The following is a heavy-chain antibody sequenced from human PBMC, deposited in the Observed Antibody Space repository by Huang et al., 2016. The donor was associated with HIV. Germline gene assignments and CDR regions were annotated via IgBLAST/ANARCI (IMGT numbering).Heavy chain of an antibody. D-gene: IGHD6-13*01. V-gene: IGHV3-30*02. CDR2: IRYDVNND. CDR3: VKERGSSRARSSFDF. CDR1: GFPFSAYG. Sequence: QVRLVESGGGVVQPGASLTLSCSASGFPFSAYGLDWVRQAPWKGLGWVVFIRYDVNNDYLIGAVKGRFTISRDNSNNTLYLRMNSLRPEDTAVYYCVKERGSSRARSSFDFWGQGTSVIVSS. J-gene: IGHJ3*01.